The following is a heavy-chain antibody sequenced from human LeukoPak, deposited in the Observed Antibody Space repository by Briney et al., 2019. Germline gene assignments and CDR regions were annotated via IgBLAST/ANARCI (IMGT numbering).Heavy chain of an antibody. CDR3: SRVSLPANYASSGFYPSDY. J-gene: IGHJ4*02. V-gene: IGHV4-59*01. D-gene: IGHD3-22*01. Sequence: PSETLSLTCTVSGGSLSGDYWSWIRQPPGKGLEWIGCIHYTGSTNYNPSLESRVTMSVDTSKNQFSLRLNSVTPGDTAVYYCSRVSLPANYASSGFYPSDYWGRGTLVTVSS. CDR2: IHYTGST. CDR1: GGSLSGDY.